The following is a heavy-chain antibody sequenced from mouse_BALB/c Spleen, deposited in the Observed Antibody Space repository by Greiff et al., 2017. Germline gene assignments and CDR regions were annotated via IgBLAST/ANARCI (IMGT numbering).Heavy chain of an antibody. CDR3: ARGDYGSGYRDAMDY. V-gene: IGHV5-6-5*01. Sequence: EVKLVESGGGLVKPGGSLKLSCAASGFTFSSYAMSWVRQTPEKRLEWVASISSGGSTYYPDSVKGRFTISRDNARNILYLQMSSLRSEDTAMYYWARGDYGSGYRDAMDYGGQGTSVTVSS. J-gene: IGHJ4*01. CDR2: ISSGGST. D-gene: IGHD1-1*01. CDR1: GFTFSSYA.